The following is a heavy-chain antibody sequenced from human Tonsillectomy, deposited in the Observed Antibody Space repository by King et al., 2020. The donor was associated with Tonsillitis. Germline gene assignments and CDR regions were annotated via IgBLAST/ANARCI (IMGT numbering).Heavy chain of an antibody. CDR3: ARDRGSTIFGVDYYYYGMDV. CDR1: GFTVSSNY. J-gene: IGHJ6*02. Sequence: VQLVESGGGLVQPGGSLRLSCAASGFTVSSNYMSWVRQAPGKGLEWVSIIYSGGSTYYADSVKGRFTISRNNSKNTLYLQMNSLRAEDTAVYYCARDRGSTIFGVDYYYYGMDVWGQGPTVTVSS. D-gene: IGHD3-3*01. CDR2: IYSGGST. V-gene: IGHV3-53*04.